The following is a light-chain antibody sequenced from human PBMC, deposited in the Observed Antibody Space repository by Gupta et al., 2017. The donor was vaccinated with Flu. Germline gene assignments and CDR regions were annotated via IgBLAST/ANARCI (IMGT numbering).Light chain of an antibody. J-gene: IGKJ3*01. CDR2: AAS. CDR1: QSIRTY. V-gene: IGKV1-39*01. Sequence: DIQMTQSPSSLSASLGDRVTITCRSSQSIRTYVTWHQQTPGKAPKLLVYAASSLPSGVPPRFSGSGAGTDFTLTISRLQLDDSASYCCQHSYSTHVAFGPGTKVDIK. CDR3: QHSYSTHVA.